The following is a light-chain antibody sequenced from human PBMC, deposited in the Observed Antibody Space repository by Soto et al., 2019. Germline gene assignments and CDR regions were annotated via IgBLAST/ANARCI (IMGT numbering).Light chain of an antibody. CDR1: QSVSSY. CDR2: GAS. Sequence: EIVLTQSPATLSLSPGERATLSCRASQSVSSYLAWYQQKPGQAPRLLIYGASSRVTGIPARFSGSGSGTDFTLTISSLQSEDFAMYFCQQYSGSPMTFGQGTKVDIK. J-gene: IGKJ1*01. V-gene: IGKV3-11*01. CDR3: QQYSGSPMT.